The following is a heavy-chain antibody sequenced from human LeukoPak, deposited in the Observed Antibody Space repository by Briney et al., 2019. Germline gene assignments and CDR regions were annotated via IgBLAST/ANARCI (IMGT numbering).Heavy chain of an antibody. J-gene: IGHJ5*02. CDR2: IWYDGSNK. V-gene: IGHV3-33*01. Sequence: PGGSLRLSCAASGFTFSSYGMHWVRQAPGKGLEWVAVIWYDGSNKYYADSVKGRFTISRDNSKDTLYLQMNSLRAEDTAVYYCARDLGGYYDILTAYYTDNSFDPWGQGTLVTVSS. D-gene: IGHD3-9*01. CDR1: GFTFSSYG. CDR3: ARDLGGYYDILTAYYTDNSFDP.